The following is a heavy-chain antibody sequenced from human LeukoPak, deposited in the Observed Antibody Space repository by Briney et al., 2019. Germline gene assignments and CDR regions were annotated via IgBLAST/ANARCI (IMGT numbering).Heavy chain of an antibody. CDR3: ARGPRGYCSSTSCRIFDY. D-gene: IGHD2-2*01. J-gene: IGHJ4*02. V-gene: IGHV1-18*04. CDR2: ISAYNGNT. Sequence: ASVKVSCKASGYTFTSYGISWVRQAPGQGLEWMGWISAYNGNTNYAQKLQGRVTMTTDTSTSTAYMELRSLRSDDTAVYYCARGPRGYCSSTSCRIFDYWAQGTLVTVSS. CDR1: GYTFTSYG.